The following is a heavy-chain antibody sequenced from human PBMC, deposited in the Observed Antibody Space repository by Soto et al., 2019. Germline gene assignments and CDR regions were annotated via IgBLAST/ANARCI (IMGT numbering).Heavy chain of an antibody. Sequence: EVQLFESGGDLVQPGGSLRLSCAASGFTFSSYAMSWVRQAPGKGLEWVSAMSGSAGNTYYADSVKGRFTIFRDNSKNTLYLQMNSLTADDTAVYYCAKGVHSTPWYYNWFDPWGQGTLVTVSS. V-gene: IGHV3-23*01. CDR3: AKGVHSTPWYYNWFDP. J-gene: IGHJ5*02. D-gene: IGHD6-13*01. CDR2: MSGSAGNT. CDR1: GFTFSSYA.